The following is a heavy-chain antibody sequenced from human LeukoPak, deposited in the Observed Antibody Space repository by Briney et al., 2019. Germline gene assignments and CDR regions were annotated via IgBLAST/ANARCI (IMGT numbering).Heavy chain of an antibody. CDR2: IYYSGST. J-gene: IGHJ5*02. V-gene: IGHV4-39*01. D-gene: IGHD6-19*01. CDR1: GGSISSSNYY. CDR3: ATHGPAVAGGFDP. Sequence: NPSETLSLTCSVSGGSISSSNYYWGWIRQPPGKGLEWIGSIYYSGSTYYNPSLKSRFTISVDTSKNQFSLNLSSVTAADTAVYYCATHGPAVAGGFDPWGRGALVTVSS.